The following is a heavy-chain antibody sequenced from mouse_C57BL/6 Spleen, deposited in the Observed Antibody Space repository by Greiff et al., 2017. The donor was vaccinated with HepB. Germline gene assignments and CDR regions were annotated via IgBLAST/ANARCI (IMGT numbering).Heavy chain of an antibody. V-gene: IGHV5-4*01. CDR1: GFTFSSYA. CDR3: ARDNYGSSDAMDY. D-gene: IGHD1-1*01. J-gene: IGHJ4*01. Sequence: EVKVEESGGGLVKPGGSLKLSCAASGFTFSSYAMSWVRQTPEKRLEWVATISDGGSYTYYPDNVKGRFTISRDKAKNNLYLQMSHLKSEDTAMYYCARDNYGSSDAMDYWGQGTSVTVSS. CDR2: ISDGGSYT.